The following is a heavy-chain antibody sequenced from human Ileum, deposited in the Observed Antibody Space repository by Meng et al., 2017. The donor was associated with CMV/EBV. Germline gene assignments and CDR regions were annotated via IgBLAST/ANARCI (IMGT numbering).Heavy chain of an antibody. D-gene: IGHD6-19*01. CDR1: GYAITNTDY. Sequence: GSLRLSCSIFGYAITNTDYWGWVRQPPGKGLEWIGSMYYSGNSHYNPSLKSRVTMSMDMSKNQFFLRLGPVTAADTATYYCAGWRGQWVAPTGFDYWGPGALVTVSS. V-gene: IGHV4-38-2*02. CDR2: MYYSGNS. CDR3: AGWRGQWVAPTGFDY. J-gene: IGHJ4*02.